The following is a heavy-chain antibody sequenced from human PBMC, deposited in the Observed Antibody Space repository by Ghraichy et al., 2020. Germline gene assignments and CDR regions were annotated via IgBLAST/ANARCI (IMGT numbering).Heavy chain of an antibody. D-gene: IGHD6-13*01. CDR1: GYSFNSYW. CDR2: SYPGDSTT. Sequence: GESLNISCQGSGYSFNSYWIAWVRQMPGKGLEWMTISYPGDSTTKYSPSFQGQVTVPVDKSIRTAYLHGSSLKASDTATYYCARLPGGGIATPSYYGMDVWGTGTTVTVSS. CDR3: ARLPGGGIATPSYYGMDV. V-gene: IGHV5-51*01. J-gene: IGHJ6*04.